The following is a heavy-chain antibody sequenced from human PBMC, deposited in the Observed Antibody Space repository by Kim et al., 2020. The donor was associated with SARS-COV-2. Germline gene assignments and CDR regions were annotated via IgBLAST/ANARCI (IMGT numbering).Heavy chain of an antibody. J-gene: IGHJ4*02. CDR2: INHSGST. CDR3: ARGGNYGSGSYYTPLDY. D-gene: IGHD3-10*01. V-gene: IGHV4-34*01. CDR1: GGSFSGYY. Sequence: SETLSLTCAVYGGSFSGYYWSWIRQPPGKGLEWIGEINHSGSTIYNPSLKSRVTISVDTSKNQFSLKLSSVTAADTAVYYCARGGNYGSGSYYTPLDYWGQGTLVTVSS.